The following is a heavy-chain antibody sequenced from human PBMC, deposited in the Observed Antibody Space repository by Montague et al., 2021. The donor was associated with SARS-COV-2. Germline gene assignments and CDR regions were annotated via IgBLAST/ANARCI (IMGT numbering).Heavy chain of an antibody. Sequence: PALVKPTQTLTLTCTVSGFSLSATRMGVSWIRQPPGKALEWLAVIFSNDEKSYSASLESRLTISRETSKSQVVLTVTNMDPVDTAIYYCARMESVWYDFWSGHLDVWGQGTTVTVSS. D-gene: IGHD3-3*01. J-gene: IGHJ6*02. CDR1: GFSLSATRMG. CDR3: ARMESVWYDFWSGHLDV. V-gene: IGHV2-26*02. CDR2: IFSNDEK.